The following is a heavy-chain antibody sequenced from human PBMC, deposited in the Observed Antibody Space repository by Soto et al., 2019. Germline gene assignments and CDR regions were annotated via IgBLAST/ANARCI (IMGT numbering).Heavy chain of an antibody. Sequence: PGGSLRLSCSASGFTFSSYAMHWVRQAPGKGLEYVSAISSNGGSTYYADSVKGRFTISRDNSKNTLYLQMSSLRAEDTAVYYCVKDLAQPPKNIAVAATFDYWGQGALATVSS. CDR3: VKDLAQPPKNIAVAATFDY. CDR2: ISSNGGST. CDR1: GFTFSSYA. D-gene: IGHD6-19*01. V-gene: IGHV3-64D*06. J-gene: IGHJ4*02.